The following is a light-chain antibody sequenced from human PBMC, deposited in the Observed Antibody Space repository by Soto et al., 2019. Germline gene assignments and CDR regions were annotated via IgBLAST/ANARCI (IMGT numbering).Light chain of an antibody. J-gene: IGKJ3*01. V-gene: IGKV3-11*01. CDR1: QSIGSY. Sequence: EIFLTPSPATLSLSHWERATLSCRASQSIGSYLAWYQHKLGQPPRLLIYDASNRATGIPVRFSGSGSGTDFTLTISSLEPEDFAVYYCQQRSTWPPFSFGPGTKVDI. CDR2: DAS. CDR3: QQRSTWPPFS.